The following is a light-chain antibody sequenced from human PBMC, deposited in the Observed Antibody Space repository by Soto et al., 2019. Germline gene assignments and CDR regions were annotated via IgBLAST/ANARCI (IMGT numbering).Light chain of an antibody. J-gene: IGLJ1*01. CDR1: SSSVGAGYD. V-gene: IGLV1-40*01. Sequence: QSVLTQPPSVSGAPGQRVTISCTGSSSSVGAGYDVHWYQHLPGTAPKLLIFSNTNRPSGVPDRFSGSKSGTSVSLAIAGLQAEDEGDYYCCLYIGATTYVFGTGTKLTVL. CDR2: SNT. CDR3: CLYIGATTYV.